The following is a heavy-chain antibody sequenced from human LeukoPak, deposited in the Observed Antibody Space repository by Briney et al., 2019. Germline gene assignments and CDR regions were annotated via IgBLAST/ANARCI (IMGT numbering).Heavy chain of an antibody. D-gene: IGHD3-9*01. CDR3: ASSRYFDWLAWFDP. Sequence: PSETLSLTCAVYGGSFRGYYWSWIRQPPGKGLEWIGEINHSGSSNYNPSLKSRVTISVDTSKNQFSLKLSSVTAADTAVYYCASSRYFDWLAWFDPWGQGTLVTVSS. CDR1: GGSFRGYY. CDR2: INHSGSS. V-gene: IGHV4-34*01. J-gene: IGHJ5*02.